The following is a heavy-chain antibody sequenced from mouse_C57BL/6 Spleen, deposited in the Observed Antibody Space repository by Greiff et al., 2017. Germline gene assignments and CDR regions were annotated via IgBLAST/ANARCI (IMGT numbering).Heavy chain of an antibody. D-gene: IGHD1-1*01. CDR1: GFNIKDYY. V-gene: IGHV14-2*01. J-gene: IGHJ3*01. Sequence: VQLQQSGAELVKPGASVKLSCTASGFNIKDYYMHWVKQRTEQGLEWIGRIGPEDGEHKYASKFQGKATITADTSSNPADLQLSSLTSEDTAVYYCAYGSSPAWFAYWGQGTLVTVSA. CDR3: AYGSSPAWFAY. CDR2: IGPEDGEH.